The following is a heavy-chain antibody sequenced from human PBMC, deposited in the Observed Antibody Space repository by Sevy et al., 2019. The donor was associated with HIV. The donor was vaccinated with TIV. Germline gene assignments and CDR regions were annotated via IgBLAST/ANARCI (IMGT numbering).Heavy chain of an antibody. J-gene: IGHJ3*02. V-gene: IGHV4-31*03. Sequence: SETPSLTCTVSGGSISSGGYYWSWIRQHPGKGLEWIGYIYYSGSTYYNPSLKSRVTISVDTSKNQFSLKLSSVTAADTAVYYCALTVTTKGYAFDIWGQGTMVTVSS. CDR2: IYYSGST. D-gene: IGHD4-17*01. CDR3: ALTVTTKGYAFDI. CDR1: GGSISSGGYY.